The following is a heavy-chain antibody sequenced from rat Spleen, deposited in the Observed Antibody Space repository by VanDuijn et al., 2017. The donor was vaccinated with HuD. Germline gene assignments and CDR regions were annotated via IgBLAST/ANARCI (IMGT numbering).Heavy chain of an antibody. D-gene: IGHD1-7*01. V-gene: IGHV2-1*01. Sequence: QVHLKESGPGLVQPSQTLSLICTVSGFSLTSNSVYWVRQPPGKGLEWMGGIWGDGSTDYNSALKSRLSISRDTSKSQVFLKMNSLQTEDTAIYFCTGEWYYGSSSYWGQGTPVTVSS. CDR1: GFSLTSNS. CDR2: IWGDGST. J-gene: IGHJ3*01. CDR3: TGEWYYGSSSY.